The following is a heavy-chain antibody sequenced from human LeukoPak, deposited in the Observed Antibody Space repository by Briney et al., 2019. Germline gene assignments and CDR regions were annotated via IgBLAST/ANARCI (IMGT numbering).Heavy chain of an antibody. V-gene: IGHV3-30*18. D-gene: IGHD1-1*01. CDR1: GFTFSSYG. CDR3: AKDKNWNAYFDY. Sequence: GGSLRLSCAASGFTFSSYGMHWVREAPGKGLEWVAVISYDGSNKYYADSVKGRFTISRDNSKNTLYLQMNSLRAEDTAVYYCAKDKNWNAYFDYWGQGTLVTVSS. CDR2: ISYDGSNK. J-gene: IGHJ4*02.